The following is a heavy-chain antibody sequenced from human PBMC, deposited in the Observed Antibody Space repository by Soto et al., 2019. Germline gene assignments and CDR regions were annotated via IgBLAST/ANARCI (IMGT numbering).Heavy chain of an antibody. J-gene: IGHJ5*02. Sequence: QVQLQESGPGLVKPSQTLSLTCTVSGGSINNGDYYWSWIRQPPGKGLEWIGYISDSGNTYYNPSIKSRIVISTHTSKSLFTLNLRSVTAADPARCYWARGGFNSLAIGECFPVDAWGQGILVAVSS. V-gene: IGHV4-30-4*01. CDR1: GGSINNGDYY. CDR3: ARGGFNSLAIGECFPVDA. D-gene: IGHD3-10*01. CDR2: ISDSGNT.